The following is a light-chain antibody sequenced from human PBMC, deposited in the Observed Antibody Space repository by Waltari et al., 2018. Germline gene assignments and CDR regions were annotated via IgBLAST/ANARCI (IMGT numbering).Light chain of an antibody. J-gene: IGLJ3*02. Sequence: QSVLTQPHSVSGAAGQRVTISCTGTRSNIGAGFDVHWYQQFPGTVPKLLIYATRNRPSGVPDRFSGSKSATSGTLAITGLPAEDEADYCCQSYVSSLSDWVFGGGTKLTVL. V-gene: IGLV1-40*01. CDR3: QSYVSSLSDWV. CDR2: ATR. CDR1: RSNIGAGFD.